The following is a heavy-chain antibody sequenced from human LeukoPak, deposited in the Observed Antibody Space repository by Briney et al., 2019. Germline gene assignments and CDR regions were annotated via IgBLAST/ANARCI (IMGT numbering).Heavy chain of an antibody. CDR3: TRHEDSSWYVYYYYYMDV. CDR2: IRSKANSYAT. Sequence: QPGGSLRLSCAASGFTFSGSAMHWVRQASGKGLEWVGRIRSKANSYATAYAASVKGRFTISRDYSKNTAYLQMNSLKTEDTAVYYCTRHEDSSWYVYYYYYMDVWGKGTTVTVSS. D-gene: IGHD6-13*01. CDR1: GFTFSGSA. J-gene: IGHJ6*03. V-gene: IGHV3-73*01.